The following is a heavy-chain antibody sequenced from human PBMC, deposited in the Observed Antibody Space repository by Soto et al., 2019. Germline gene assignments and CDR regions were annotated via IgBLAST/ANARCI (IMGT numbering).Heavy chain of an antibody. CDR2: ISSSSSTI. CDR3: ARAGSGYYY. J-gene: IGHJ4*02. Sequence: GGFLRISGAAYGFTYSRYSMNWVRQAPGKGLEWVSYISSSSSTIYYADSVKGRFTISRDNAKNSLYLQMNSLRDEDTAVYYCARAGSGYYYWGQGTLVTVSS. D-gene: IGHD3-22*01. V-gene: IGHV3-48*02. CDR1: GFTYSRYS.